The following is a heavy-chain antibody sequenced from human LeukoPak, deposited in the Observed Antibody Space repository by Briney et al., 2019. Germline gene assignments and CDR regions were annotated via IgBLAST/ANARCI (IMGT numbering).Heavy chain of an antibody. V-gene: IGHV1-18*01. CDR2: ISAYNGNT. CDR3: ARVSGCRSSGCTNDY. Sequence: ASVKVSCKASGYTFTSYGISWVRQAPGQGLEWMGWISAYNGNTNYAQKLQGRVTMTTDTSTSTAYMELRSLRSDDTAVYYCARVSGCRSSGCTNDYWGQGTLVTVSS. CDR1: GYTFTSYG. D-gene: IGHD6-19*01. J-gene: IGHJ4*02.